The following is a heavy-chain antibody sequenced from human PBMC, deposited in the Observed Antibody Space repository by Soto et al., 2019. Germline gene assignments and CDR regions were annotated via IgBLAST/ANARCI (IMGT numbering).Heavy chain of an antibody. Sequence: ASVKVSCKASGYTFTNYAIHWVRQAPGQRLEWMGWINAGNGNTKYLQKFQGRVTITRDTSASTAYMELSSLRSEDTAVYYCARDSGGMDVWGQGTTVTVSS. CDR2: INAGNGNT. CDR1: GYTFTNYA. CDR3: ARDSGGMDV. V-gene: IGHV1-3*01. J-gene: IGHJ6*02.